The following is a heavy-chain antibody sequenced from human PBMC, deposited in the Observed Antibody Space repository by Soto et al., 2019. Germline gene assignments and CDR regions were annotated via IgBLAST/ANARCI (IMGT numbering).Heavy chain of an antibody. CDR2: INPILSMS. Sequence: QVQLVQSGAEVRKPGSSVKVSCKASGDTFSFYSINWVRQAPGLGLEWMGRINPILSMSNYAQRFQGRVTMTADKSTSKAYMELSGLRSEDTAIYYCASSYGSGYRAFDYWGQGALVTVSS. CDR1: GDTFSFYS. J-gene: IGHJ4*02. CDR3: ASSYGSGYRAFDY. V-gene: IGHV1-69*02. D-gene: IGHD3-10*01.